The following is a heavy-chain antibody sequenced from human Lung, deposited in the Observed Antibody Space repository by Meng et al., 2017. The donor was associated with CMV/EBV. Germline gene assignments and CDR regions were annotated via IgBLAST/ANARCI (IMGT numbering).Heavy chain of an antibody. CDR1: EITLSSYS. CDR2: ISTSGSYR. D-gene: IGHD6-6*01. Sequence: GGSLRLSCAASEITLSSYSMNWVRQAPGKRLEWVSSISTSGSYRYYADSAKGRFTISRDNAKNSLYLQMNSLRVEDTAVYYCALMAYSSSSGAFDIWGRGXMVTVSS. V-gene: IGHV3-21*01. J-gene: IGHJ3*02. CDR3: ALMAYSSSSGAFDI.